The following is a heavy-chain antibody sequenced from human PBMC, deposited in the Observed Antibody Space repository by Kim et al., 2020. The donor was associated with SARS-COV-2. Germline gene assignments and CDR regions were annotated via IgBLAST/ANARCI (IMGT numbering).Heavy chain of an antibody. CDR1: GGSFSGYY. J-gene: IGHJ6*02. CDR3: ASARPIAVAGTSRYYYYGMDV. D-gene: IGHD6-19*01. Sequence: SETLSLTCAVYGGSFSGYYWSWIRQPPGKGLDRNWEITHSGSTNYNHSLTRRVTISVATSKNQFSLTLSSVTAAVTAVYYCASARPIAVAGTSRYYYYGMDVCGQAATVTVSS. V-gene: IGHV4-34*01. CDR2: ITHSGST.